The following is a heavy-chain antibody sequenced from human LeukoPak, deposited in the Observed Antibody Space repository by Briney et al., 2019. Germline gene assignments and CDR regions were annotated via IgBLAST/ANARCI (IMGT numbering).Heavy chain of an antibody. D-gene: IGHD4-23*01. Sequence: GGSLRLSCGASGFTASTNYMSWVRQAPGKGLEWVSIIYSGGSTYYADSVKGRFTISRDNYKNTLYLQMNSLRAEDTAVYYCARDLGYGGSLDYWGQGTLVTVSS. V-gene: IGHV3-66*01. CDR1: GFTASTNY. CDR2: IYSGGST. CDR3: ARDLGYGGSLDY. J-gene: IGHJ4*02.